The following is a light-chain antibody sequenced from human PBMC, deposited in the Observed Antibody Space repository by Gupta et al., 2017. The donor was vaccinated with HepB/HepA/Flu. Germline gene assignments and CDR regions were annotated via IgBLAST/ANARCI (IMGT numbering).Light chain of an antibody. V-gene: IGLV2-14*03. Sequence: QSALTQPAPVSGSPGQSITFSFPGTNSDIGGYNVVSWYQQDPGRAPKLLICDDSNRPSGISNRFSGSKSGNTASLTISGLQAEDEADYYCASCSTSGTLVLFGGGTKLTVL. CDR2: DDS. J-gene: IGLJ2*01. CDR3: ASCSTSGTLVL. CDR1: NSDIGGYNV.